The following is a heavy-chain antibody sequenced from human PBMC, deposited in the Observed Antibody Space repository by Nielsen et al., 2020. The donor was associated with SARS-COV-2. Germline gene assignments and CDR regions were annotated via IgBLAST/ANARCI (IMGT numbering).Heavy chain of an antibody. D-gene: IGHD3-10*01. V-gene: IGHV3-23*01. CDR3: AKGRTRGSGSYYFDY. CDR2: ISGSGGST. J-gene: IGHJ4*02. CDR1: GFTFSNAW. Sequence: GESLKISCAASGFTFSNAWMSWVRQAPGKGLEWVSAISGSGGSTYYADSVKGRFTISRDNSKNTLYLQMNSLRAEDTAVYYCAKGRTRGSGSYYFDYWGQGTLVTVSS.